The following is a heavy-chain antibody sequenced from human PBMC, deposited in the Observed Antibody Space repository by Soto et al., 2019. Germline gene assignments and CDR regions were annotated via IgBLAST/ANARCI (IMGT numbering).Heavy chain of an antibody. V-gene: IGHV3-30-3*01. J-gene: IGHJ4*02. D-gene: IGHD3-10*01. CDR1: GFTFSSYA. CDR2: ISYDGSNK. Sequence: QVQLVESGGGVVQPGRSLRLSCTASGFTFSSYAMHWVRQAPGKGLEWVAVISYDGSNKYYADSVKGRFTISRDNSKNTRFLQMNSLGAEDTAVYSCARPDYGSGSYPDYWGQGTLVTVSS. CDR3: ARPDYGSGSYPDY.